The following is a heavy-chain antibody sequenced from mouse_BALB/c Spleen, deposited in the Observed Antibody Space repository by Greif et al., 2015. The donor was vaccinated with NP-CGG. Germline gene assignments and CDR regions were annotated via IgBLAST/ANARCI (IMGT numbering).Heavy chain of an antibody. CDR1: GYTFTDYY. CDR3: ARRTGTEALDY. V-gene: IGHV1-84*02. J-gene: IGHJ4*01. Sequence: VQLQQSGPELVEPGASVKISCKASGYTFTDYYINWVKQKPGQGLEWIGWIYPGSGNTKYNEKFKGKATLTEDTSSSTAYMKLSSLTSEDTVAYFCARRTGTEALDYWGQGASVTVSS. CDR2: IYPGSGNT. D-gene: IGHD4-1*01.